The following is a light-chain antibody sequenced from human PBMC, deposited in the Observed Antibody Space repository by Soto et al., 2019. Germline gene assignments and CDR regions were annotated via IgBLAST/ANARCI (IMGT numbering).Light chain of an antibody. V-gene: IGKV3-20*01. CDR2: GAS. J-gene: IGKJ1*01. CDR1: QSVSSSY. CDR3: QKYGNFWT. Sequence: EILLTQSPGTLSLSPGERATLSCGASQSVSSSYLAWYQQKPGQAPRLLIYGASSRATGIPDRLSGSGSGTEFSLTIRRMEPDDFAVYYCQKYGNFWTFGQGTKVDIK.